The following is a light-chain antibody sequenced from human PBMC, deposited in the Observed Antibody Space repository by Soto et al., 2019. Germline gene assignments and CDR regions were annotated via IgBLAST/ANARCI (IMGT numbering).Light chain of an antibody. V-gene: IGLV2-14*01. J-gene: IGLJ3*02. CDR2: EVS. CDR3: TSYTTSSTHWV. Sequence: QSALTQPASVSGSPGQSITISCTGTSSDVGGYNYVSWYQQHPGKAPKLMIYEVSNRPSGFSNRFSGSKSGNTASLTISGLQAEDEAHYYCTSYTTSSTHWVFGGGTKLTVL. CDR1: SSDVGGYNY.